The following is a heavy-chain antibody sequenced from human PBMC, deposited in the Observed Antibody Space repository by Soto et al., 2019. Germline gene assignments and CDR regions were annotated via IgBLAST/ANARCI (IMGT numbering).Heavy chain of an antibody. CDR3: VRRSLMVRGVIPKPLED. V-gene: IGHV4-59*08. CDR1: GGSISSYY. D-gene: IGHD3-10*01. J-gene: IGHJ4*02. Sequence: SETLSLTCTVSGGSISSYYWSWIRQPPGKGLEWIGYIYYSGSTNYNPSLKSRVTISVDTSKNQFSLKLSSVTAADTAVYYCVRRSLMVRGVIPKPLEDCGQGTLVTVSS. CDR2: IYYSGST.